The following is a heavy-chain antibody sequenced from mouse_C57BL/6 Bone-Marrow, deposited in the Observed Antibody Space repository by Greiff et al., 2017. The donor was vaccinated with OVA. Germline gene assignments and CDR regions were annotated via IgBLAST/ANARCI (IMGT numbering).Heavy chain of an antibody. CDR3: ARLYYGNLPEAMDY. V-gene: IGHV1-26*01. CDR2: INPNNGGT. D-gene: IGHD2-1*01. J-gene: IGHJ4*01. Sequence: VQLQQSGPELVKPGASVKISCKASGYTFTDYYMNWVKQSHGKSLEWIGDINPNNGGTSYNQKFKGKATLTVDKSSSTAYMELRSLTSEDSAVYYCARLYYGNLPEAMDYWGQGTSVTVSS. CDR1: GYTFTDYY.